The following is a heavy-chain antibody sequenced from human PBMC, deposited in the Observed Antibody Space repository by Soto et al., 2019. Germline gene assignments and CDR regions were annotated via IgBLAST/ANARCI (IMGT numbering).Heavy chain of an antibody. CDR1: GYTFTNYG. Sequence: ASVKVSCKASGYTFTNYGISWVRQAPGQGLEWMGWTSAYNGNTNYAQKLQGRVTMTTDTSTSTAYMELRSLRSDDTAVYYCARVVAAAMSYYYYYMDVWGRGTTVTVSS. J-gene: IGHJ6*03. CDR3: ARVVAAAMSYYYYYMDV. CDR2: TSAYNGNT. V-gene: IGHV1-18*01. D-gene: IGHD2-2*01.